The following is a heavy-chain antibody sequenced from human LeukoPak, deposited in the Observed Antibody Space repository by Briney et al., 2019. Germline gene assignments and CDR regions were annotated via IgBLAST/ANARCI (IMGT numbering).Heavy chain of an antibody. CDR1: GFTFSSYS. V-gene: IGHV3-48*01. J-gene: IGHJ4*02. D-gene: IGHD6-13*01. Sequence: GGSLRLSCAASGFTFSSYSMNWVRQAPGKGLEWVSYISSSSSTIYYADSVKGRFTISRDNAKNSLYLQMNSLRAEGTAVYYCARDPIAAAGTAFDYWGQGTLVTVSS. CDR3: ARDPIAAAGTAFDY. CDR2: ISSSSSTI.